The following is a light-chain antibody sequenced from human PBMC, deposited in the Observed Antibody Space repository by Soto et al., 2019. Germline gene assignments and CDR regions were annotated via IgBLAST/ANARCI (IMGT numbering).Light chain of an antibody. V-gene: IGKV3-11*01. Sequence: EIVLTQSPASLSLSPGERATLSCRASQSIDNYLVWYQQKPGQAPRLLIFGASNRATGIPARFSGSGSGTDFTLTINSLEPDDFAIYYCQQRDSWRLTFGQGTRLEIK. CDR3: QQRDSWRLT. CDR2: GAS. CDR1: QSIDNY. J-gene: IGKJ5*01.